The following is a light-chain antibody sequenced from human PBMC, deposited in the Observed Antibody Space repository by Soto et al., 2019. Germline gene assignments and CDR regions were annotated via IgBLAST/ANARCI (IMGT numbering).Light chain of an antibody. J-gene: IGKJ4*01. Sequence: DIVMTQSPDSLAVSLGERATINCKSSQSVLYSSDNRNYLAWYHQKPGQPPKLLLYWASTRESGVPDRFSGNGSGTDFTLTISSLQAEDVAVYYFQQHYSTPLTFGGGTKVEI. CDR3: QQHYSTPLT. CDR2: WAS. CDR1: QSVLYSSDNRNY. V-gene: IGKV4-1*01.